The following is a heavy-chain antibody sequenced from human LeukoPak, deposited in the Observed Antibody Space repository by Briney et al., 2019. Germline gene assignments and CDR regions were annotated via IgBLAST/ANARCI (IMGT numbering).Heavy chain of an antibody. Sequence: PGGSLRLSCAASGFTFSSYAMSWVRQAPGKGLEWVSAISDSGGSTYYADSVKGRFTISRDNSKNTLYLQMNSLRAEDTAVYYCAKDRGSGYHYFDYWGQGTLVTVSS. CDR3: AKDRGSGYHYFDY. D-gene: IGHD3-22*01. CDR1: GFTFSSYA. CDR2: ISDSGGST. J-gene: IGHJ4*02. V-gene: IGHV3-23*01.